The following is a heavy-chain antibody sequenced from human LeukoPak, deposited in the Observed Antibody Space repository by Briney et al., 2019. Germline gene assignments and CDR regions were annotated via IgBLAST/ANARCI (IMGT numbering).Heavy chain of an antibody. Sequence: SETLSLTCTVSGGSISNYYWSWIRQPPGKGLEYIGCIYNSGSTNYNPSLKSRVTMSVDTSKNQLSLELTSVTAADTAVYYCAGTSIWLAFVIWGQGTVVTVSS. CDR3: AGTSIWLAFVI. D-gene: IGHD2-2*01. CDR1: GGSISNYY. V-gene: IGHV4-59*01. CDR2: IYNSGST. J-gene: IGHJ3*02.